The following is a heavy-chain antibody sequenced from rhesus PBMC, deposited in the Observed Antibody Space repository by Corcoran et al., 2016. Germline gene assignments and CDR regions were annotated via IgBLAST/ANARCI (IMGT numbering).Heavy chain of an antibody. CDR2: IIPLVGIT. CDR1: GFTFGSYA. CDR3: ARGAQCYEDDYGYYYTRAFDF. D-gene: IGHD3-9*01. J-gene: IGHJ3*01. Sequence: QVQLVQSGAEVKKPGASVKVSCKAYGFTFGSYAITWVRQAPGQGLAWMGVIIPLVGITNYAEKFQGRVTITADTSTSTAYLELSSLRSEDTAVYYCARGAQCYEDDYGYYYTRAFDFWGQGRRVTVSS. V-gene: IGHV1-198*02.